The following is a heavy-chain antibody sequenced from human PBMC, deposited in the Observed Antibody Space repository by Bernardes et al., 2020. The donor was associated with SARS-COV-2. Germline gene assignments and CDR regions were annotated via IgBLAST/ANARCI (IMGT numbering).Heavy chain of an antibody. CDR1: GGSISSYY. Sequence: SETLSLTCTVSGGSISSYYWSWIRQPAGKGLEWIGRIYTSGSTNYNPSLKSRVTMSVDTSKNQFSLKLSSVTAADTAVYYCARGLGIVVNAFYYFDYWGQGTLVTVSS. D-gene: IGHD3-16*01. CDR3: ARGLGIVVNAFYYFDY. CDR2: IYTSGST. J-gene: IGHJ4*02. V-gene: IGHV4-4*07.